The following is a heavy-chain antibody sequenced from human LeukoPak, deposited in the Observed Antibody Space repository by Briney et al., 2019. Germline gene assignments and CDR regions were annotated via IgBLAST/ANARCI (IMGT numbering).Heavy chain of an antibody. Sequence: GRSLRLSCAASGFTFDDYAMHWVRQAPGKGLEWVSGISWNSGSIGYADSVKGRITISRDNAKNSLYLQMNSLRAEDTALYYCAKDIGGIAVAGTTLDYWGQGTLVTVSS. V-gene: IGHV3-9*01. CDR3: AKDIGGIAVAGTTLDY. CDR2: ISWNSGSI. J-gene: IGHJ4*02. D-gene: IGHD6-19*01. CDR1: GFTFDDYA.